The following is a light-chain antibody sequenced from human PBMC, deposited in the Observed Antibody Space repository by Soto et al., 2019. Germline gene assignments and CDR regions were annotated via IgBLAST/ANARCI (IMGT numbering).Light chain of an antibody. Sequence: IGLTQSPGTLSVSPGERATLPWKASQRVSNNYLAWYQQKPGQAPRLLIYGASNRATGIPDRFSGSGSGTDFTLTISSLEPEDFEVYYCQHRNNWPLTFGGGTKVDIK. CDR2: GAS. CDR1: QRVSNNY. V-gene: IGKV3D-20*02. CDR3: QHRNNWPLT. J-gene: IGKJ4*01.